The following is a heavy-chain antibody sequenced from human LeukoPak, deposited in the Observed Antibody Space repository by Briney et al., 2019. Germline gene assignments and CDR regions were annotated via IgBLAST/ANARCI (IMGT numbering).Heavy chain of an antibody. CDR2: ISYDGSNK. D-gene: IGHD5-18*01. J-gene: IGHJ4*02. CDR3: TRDSYPWMQLWFLKY. V-gene: IGHV3-30-3*01. CDR1: GFTFSSYA. Sequence: GSLRLSCAASGFTFSSYAMHWVRQAPGKGLEWVAVISYDGSNKYYADSVKGRFTISRDNSKNTLYLQMNSLRAEDTAVYYCTRDSYPWMQLWFLKYWGQGTLVTVSS.